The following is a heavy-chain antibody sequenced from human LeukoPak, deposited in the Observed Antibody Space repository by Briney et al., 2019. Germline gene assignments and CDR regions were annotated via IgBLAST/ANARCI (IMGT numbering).Heavy chain of an antibody. CDR3: PKDDYCSSTSCPYNWFAP. J-gene: IGHJ5*02. V-gene: IGHV3-23*01. Sequence: PGGSLRLSCAASGFTFSSYAMSWVRQAPGKGLEWVSAISGSGGSTYYADSVKGRFTISRDNSKNTLYLQMNSLRAEDTAVYYCPKDDYCSSTSCPYNWFAPWGEGTLATVSS. CDR2: ISGSGGST. D-gene: IGHD2-2*01. CDR1: GFTFSSYA.